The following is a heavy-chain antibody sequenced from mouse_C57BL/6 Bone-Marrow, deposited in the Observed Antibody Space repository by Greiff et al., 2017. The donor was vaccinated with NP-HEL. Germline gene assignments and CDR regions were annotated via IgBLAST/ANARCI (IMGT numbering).Heavy chain of an antibody. D-gene: IGHD4-1*01. CDR3: ARGTGTSFAY. CDR2: ISYDGSN. Sequence: VQLKESGPGLVKPSQSLSLTCSVTGYSITSGYYWNWIRQFPGNKLEWMGYISYDGSNNYNPSLKNRISITRDTSKNQFFLKLNSVTTEDTATYYCARGTGTSFAYWGQGTLVTVSA. CDR1: GYSITSGYY. V-gene: IGHV3-6*01. J-gene: IGHJ3*01.